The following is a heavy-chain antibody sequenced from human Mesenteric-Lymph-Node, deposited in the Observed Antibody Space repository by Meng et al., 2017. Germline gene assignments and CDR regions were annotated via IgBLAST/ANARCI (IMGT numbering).Heavy chain of an antibody. D-gene: IGHD3-9*01. V-gene: IGHV4-59*01. Sequence: GSLRLSCTVSGGSISSYYWSWIRQPPGKGLEWIGYIYYSGSTNYNPSLKSRVTISVDTSKNQFSLKLSSVTAADTAVYYCARVRLRYFDPPIAPSYFDYWGQGTLVTVSS. CDR1: GGSISSYY. CDR2: IYYSGST. CDR3: ARVRLRYFDPPIAPSYFDY. J-gene: IGHJ4*02.